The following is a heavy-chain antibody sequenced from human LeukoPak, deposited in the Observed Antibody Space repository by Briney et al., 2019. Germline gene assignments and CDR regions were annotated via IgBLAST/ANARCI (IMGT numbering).Heavy chain of an antibody. CDR1: GGSISSYY. D-gene: IGHD3-22*01. J-gene: IGHJ4*02. CDR2: IYTTGGT. V-gene: IGHV4-4*07. Sequence: SETLSLTCTVSGGSISSYYWSWIRQPAGKGLEWIGRIYTTGGTVYNPSLKSRVTMSVDTSKNQFSLKLSSVTCAYTAVYYCARGFYYYDTSGRGFYFDYWGQGTLVTVSS. CDR3: ARGFYYYDTSGRGFYFDY.